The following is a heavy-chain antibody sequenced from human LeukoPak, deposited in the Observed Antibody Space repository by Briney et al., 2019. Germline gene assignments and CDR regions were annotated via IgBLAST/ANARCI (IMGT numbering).Heavy chain of an antibody. CDR3: ARGRDYVWGSYRYYFDY. D-gene: IGHD3-16*02. J-gene: IGHJ4*02. CDR1: GGSFSGYY. Sequence: PSETLSLTCAVYGGSFSGYYWSWIRQPPGKGLEWIGEINHSGSTNYNPSLKSRVTISVDTPKKQFSLKLSSVTAADTAVYYCARGRDYVWGSYRYYFDYWGQGTLVTVSS. CDR2: INHSGST. V-gene: IGHV4-34*01.